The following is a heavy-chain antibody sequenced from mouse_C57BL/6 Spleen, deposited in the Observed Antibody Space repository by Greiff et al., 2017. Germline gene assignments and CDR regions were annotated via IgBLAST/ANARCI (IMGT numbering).Heavy chain of an antibody. V-gene: IGHV1-4*01. D-gene: IGHD1-1*02. J-gene: IGHJ2*01. CDR2: INPSSGYT. CDR3: ACGKRDFDY. Sequence: VQLQQSGAELARPGASVKMSCKASGYTFTSYTMHWVKQRPGQGLEWIGYINPSSGYTKYNQKFKDKATLTAYKSSSTAYMQLSSLTSEDSAVYYCACGKRDFDYWGQGTTLTVSS. CDR1: GYTFTSYT.